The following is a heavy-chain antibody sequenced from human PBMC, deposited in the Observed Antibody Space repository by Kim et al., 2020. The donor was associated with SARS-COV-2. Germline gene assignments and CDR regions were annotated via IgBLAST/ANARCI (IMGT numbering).Heavy chain of an antibody. CDR2: IYPGDSDT. J-gene: IGHJ3*02. V-gene: IGHV5-51*01. CDR3: ARPATSRILGAFDI. D-gene: IGHD3-3*01. Sequence: GESLKISCRGSGYSFTNYWIAWVRQMPGKGLEWMGIIYPGDSDTRYSPSFQGQVTISADKSVSTAYLQWRNLKSSDTAMYYCARPATSRILGAFDIWGQGTMVTVS. CDR1: GYSFTNYW.